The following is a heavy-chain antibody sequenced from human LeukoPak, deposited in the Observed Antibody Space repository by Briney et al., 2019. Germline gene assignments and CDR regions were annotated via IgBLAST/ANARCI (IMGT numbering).Heavy chain of an antibody. CDR2: ISGSGGST. V-gene: IGHV3-23*01. Sequence: GGSLRLSCAASGFTFSDYYMSWVRQAPGKGLEWVSAISGSGGSTYYADSVKGRFTISRDNSKNTLYLQMNSLRAEDTAVYYCAKIPCSTGCYWDDAFDIWGQGTMVTVSS. J-gene: IGHJ3*02. D-gene: IGHD2-2*01. CDR3: AKIPCSTGCYWDDAFDI. CDR1: GFTFSDYY.